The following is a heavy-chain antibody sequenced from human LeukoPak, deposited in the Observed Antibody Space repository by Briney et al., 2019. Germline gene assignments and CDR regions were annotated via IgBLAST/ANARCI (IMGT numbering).Heavy chain of an antibody. Sequence: SETLSLTCAVYGGSFSGYYWSWIRQPPGKGLEWIGEINHSGSINYNPSLKSRVTISVDTSKNQFSLKLSSVTAADTAVYYCARDEDYDAHAFDIWGQGTMVTVSS. J-gene: IGHJ3*02. CDR2: INHSGSI. D-gene: IGHD3-3*01. CDR3: ARDEDYDAHAFDI. CDR1: GGSFSGYY. V-gene: IGHV4-34*01.